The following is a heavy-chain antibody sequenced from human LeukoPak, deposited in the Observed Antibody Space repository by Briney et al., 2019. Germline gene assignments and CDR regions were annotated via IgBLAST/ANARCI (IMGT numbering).Heavy chain of an antibody. CDR3: ARGWASGSYRKSGFDY. CDR1: GYTFTSYD. J-gene: IGHJ4*02. D-gene: IGHD3-10*01. V-gene: IGHV1-8*01. Sequence: GASVKVSCKASGYTFTSYDINWVRQATGQGLGWMGWMNPNSGNTGYAQKFQGRVTMTRNTSINTAYMELSSLRSEDTAVYYCARGWASGSYRKSGFDYWGQGTLVTVSS. CDR2: MNPNSGNT.